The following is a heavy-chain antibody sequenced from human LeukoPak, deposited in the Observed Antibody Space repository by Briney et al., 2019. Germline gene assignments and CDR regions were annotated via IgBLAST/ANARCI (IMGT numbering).Heavy chain of an antibody. J-gene: IGHJ5*02. V-gene: IGHV3-30*04. D-gene: IGHD3-10*01. CDR2: ISYDGSGS. CDR3: ARDFAPGSGSSWASNRFDP. Sequence: PGGSLRLSCAASGFTFNIYALHWVRQAPGKGLEWVAVISYDGSGSFYTDSVKGRFTISRDNSKNTLFLQMNSLRVEDTAVYYCARDFAPGSGSSWASNRFDPWGQGTLVTVSS. CDR1: GFTFNIYA.